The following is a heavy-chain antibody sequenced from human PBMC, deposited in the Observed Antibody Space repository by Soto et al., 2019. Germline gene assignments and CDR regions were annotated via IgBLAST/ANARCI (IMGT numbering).Heavy chain of an antibody. CDR1: GGSISSGGYY. Sequence: QVQLQQSGPGLVKPSQTLSLTCTVSGGSISSGGYYWSWIRQHPGKGLEWIGYIYYSGSTYYNPSLKMRVTISVDTSKNEFPLKLSSVTPADTAVYYCARSSTSANYFDYWGQGTLGTVAS. D-gene: IGHD2-2*01. J-gene: IGHJ4*02. V-gene: IGHV4-31*03. CDR2: IYYSGST. CDR3: ARSSTSANYFDY.